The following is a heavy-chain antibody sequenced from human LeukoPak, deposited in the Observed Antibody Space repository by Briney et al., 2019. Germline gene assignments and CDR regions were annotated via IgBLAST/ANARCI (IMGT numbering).Heavy chain of an antibody. CDR2: IYPGDSDT. D-gene: IGHD5-24*01. V-gene: IGHV5-51*01. CDR3: ARLDALPYYYGMDV. Sequence: VSVKVSCKASGGTFSSYAISWVRQAPGQGLEWMGIIYPGDSDTRYSPSFQGQVTISADKSISTAYLQWSGLKASDTAMYYCARLDALPYYYGMDVWGQGTTVTVSS. CDR1: GGTFSSYA. J-gene: IGHJ6*02.